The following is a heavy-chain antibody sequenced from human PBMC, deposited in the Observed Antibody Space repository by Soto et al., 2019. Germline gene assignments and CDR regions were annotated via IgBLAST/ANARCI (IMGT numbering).Heavy chain of an antibody. D-gene: IGHD2-21*01. CDR2: ISYDGSKE. J-gene: IGHJ4*02. CDR3: ARQRLPGMTTSGGDVAY. CDR1: GFTFSTYA. Sequence: QVQLVESGGGVVQPGTSLRVSCAASGFTFSTYAMHWVRQAPGEGLEWVAVISYDGSKEFYADSVKGRFTISRDNSKNTLYLQMDSLRVEDTAVYYCARQRLPGMTTSGGDVAYWGQGTLVTVSS. V-gene: IGHV3-30*04.